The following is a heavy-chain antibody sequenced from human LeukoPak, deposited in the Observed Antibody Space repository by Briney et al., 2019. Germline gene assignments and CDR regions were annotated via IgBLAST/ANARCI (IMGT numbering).Heavy chain of an antibody. CDR2: IKQDGSEI. D-gene: IGHD3-22*01. V-gene: IGHV3-7*01. CDR3: ARDRYYDSSGYYYYYGMDV. J-gene: IGHJ6*02. CDR1: GFTFSSYW. Sequence: GGSLRLSCAASGFTFSSYWMSWVRQAPGKGLEWVANIKQDGSEIYYVDSVKGRFTISRDNAKNSLYLQMNSLRAEDTAVYYCARDRYYDSSGYYYYYGMDVWGQGTTVTVSS.